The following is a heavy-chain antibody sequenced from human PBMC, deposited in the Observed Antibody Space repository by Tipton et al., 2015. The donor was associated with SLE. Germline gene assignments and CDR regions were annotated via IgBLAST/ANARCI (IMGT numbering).Heavy chain of an antibody. Sequence: LSLTCTVSGGSISSYYWSWIRQAPGKGLEWVSYISSSSSYTNYADSVKGRFTISRDNAKNSLYLQMNSLRAEDTAVYYCARPHYGGNPGGYYFDYWGQGTLVTVSS. J-gene: IGHJ4*02. D-gene: IGHD4-23*01. CDR1: GGSISSYY. V-gene: IGHV3-11*06. CDR3: ARPHYGGNPGGYYFDY. CDR2: ISSSSSYT.